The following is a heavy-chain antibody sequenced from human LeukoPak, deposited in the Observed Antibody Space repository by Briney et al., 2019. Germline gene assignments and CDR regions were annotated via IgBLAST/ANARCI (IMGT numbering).Heavy chain of an antibody. J-gene: IGHJ3*01. V-gene: IGHV3-48*02. CDR1: GSRFIYSW. CDR3: ARPNYGDDAFDF. Sequence: TGGSLRLSCAASGSRFIYSWMRWVRQAPGKGLEWVSYISSSSSTIYYADSVQGRFTISRDNAKNSLYLQMNSLRDEDTAVYYCARPNYGDDAFDFWGQGTMVTVSS. D-gene: IGHD4-17*01. CDR2: ISSSSSTI.